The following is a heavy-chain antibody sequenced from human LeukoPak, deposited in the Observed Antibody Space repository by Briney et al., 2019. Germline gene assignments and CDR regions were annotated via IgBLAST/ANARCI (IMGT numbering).Heavy chain of an antibody. CDR2: IKSKTDGGTT. J-gene: IGHJ4*02. Sequence: GGSLRLSCAASGFTFSNAWMSWVRQAPGKGLEWVGRIKSKTDGGTTDYAAPVKGRFTISRDDSQNSLYLQMNSLKTEDTAVYYCTRSYNSGTYPVDYWGQGTLVTVSS. V-gene: IGHV3-15*01. CDR3: TRSYNSGTYPVDY. CDR1: GFTFSNAW. D-gene: IGHD3-10*01.